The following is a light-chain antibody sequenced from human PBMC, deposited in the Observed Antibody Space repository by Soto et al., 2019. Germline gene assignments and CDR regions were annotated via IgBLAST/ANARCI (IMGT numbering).Light chain of an antibody. V-gene: IGKV3-11*01. Sequence: EIVLTQSPATLSLSPGERATLSCRASQSVGSYLAWYQQKPGQAPRLLIYDASNRATGIPARFNVSGSATDFTLTISSLEPEDFAVYYCQQRANWPPFTFGPGTKVDIK. CDR3: QQRANWPPFT. J-gene: IGKJ3*01. CDR1: QSVGSY. CDR2: DAS.